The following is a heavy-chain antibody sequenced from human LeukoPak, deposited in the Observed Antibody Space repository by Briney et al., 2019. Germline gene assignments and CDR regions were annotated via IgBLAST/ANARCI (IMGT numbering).Heavy chain of an antibody. CDR2: FNPNSGDT. J-gene: IGHJ4*02. V-gene: IGHV1-2*02. D-gene: IGHD2-15*01. CDR3: GRGTYCSGGSCYSFDY. CDR1: GYTFTGYY. Sequence: ASVKVSCKASGYTFTGYYTHWVRQAPGQGLEWMGWFNPNSGDTNYAQKFQGRVTMTRDTSISTAYMELGRLTSNDTAVYYCGRGTYCSGGSCYSFDYWGQGTLVTVSS.